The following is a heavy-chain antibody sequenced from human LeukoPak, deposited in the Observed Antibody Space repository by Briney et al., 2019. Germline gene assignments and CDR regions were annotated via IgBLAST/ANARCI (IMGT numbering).Heavy chain of an antibody. CDR3: AKVSLPTVTTAPFDY. V-gene: IGHV3-30*18. J-gene: IGHJ4*02. CDR1: GFTFSSYG. Sequence: GGSLRLSCAASGFTFSSYGMHWVRQAPGKGLEWVAVISYDGSNKYYADSVKGRFTISRDNSKNTLYLQMNSLRAEDTAVYYCAKVSLPTVTTAPFDYWGQGTLATVSS. D-gene: IGHD4-17*01. CDR2: ISYDGSNK.